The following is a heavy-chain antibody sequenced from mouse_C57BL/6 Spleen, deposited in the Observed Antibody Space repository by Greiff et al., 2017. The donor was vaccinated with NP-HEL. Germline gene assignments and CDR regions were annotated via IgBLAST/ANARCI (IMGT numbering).Heavy chain of an antibody. J-gene: IGHJ2*01. CDR2: IFPGSGST. D-gene: IGHD2-4*01. CDR3: ARKTYDYSPHLDY. CDR1: GYTFTSHW. Sequence: VQLQQSGPELVRPGASVTISCKAPGYTFTSHWMQWVSQRPGQGLEWIGEIFPGSGSTYYNEKFKGQATLTVDTSSSTAYMQLSSLRSEDSAVYFCARKTYDYSPHLDYWGQGTTLTVSS. V-gene: IGHV1-56*01.